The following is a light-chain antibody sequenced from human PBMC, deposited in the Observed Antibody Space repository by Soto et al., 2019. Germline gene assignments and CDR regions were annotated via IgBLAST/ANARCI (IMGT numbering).Light chain of an antibody. CDR2: VVV. Sequence: SALTQPPSASGSPGQSVTISCTGTKSDIGVYDFVSWYQHHPGKAPRLIIYVVVQRPSGVPDRFSGSKSGNTASLTVSGLQAADEADYFCKSYAGSNTYVFGSGTKAPS. CDR1: KSDIGVYDF. J-gene: IGLJ1*01. CDR3: KSYAGSNTYV. V-gene: IGLV2-8*01.